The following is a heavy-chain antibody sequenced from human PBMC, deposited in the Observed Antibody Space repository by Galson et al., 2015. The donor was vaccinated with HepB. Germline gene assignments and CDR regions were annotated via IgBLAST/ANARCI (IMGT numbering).Heavy chain of an antibody. J-gene: IGHJ3*02. CDR2: IYYSGST. CDR3: ARDATNPDDGSGSYYLVRAFDI. V-gene: IGHV4-59*01. D-gene: IGHD3-22*01. CDR1: GGSISSSY. Sequence: SETLSLTCTVSGGSISSSYWSWIRQSPGKGLEWIGYIYYSGSTNYNPSLKSRVSISVDTSKNQIFLELTSVTAADTAVYYCARDATNPDDGSGSYYLVRAFDIWGQGTMVTVSS.